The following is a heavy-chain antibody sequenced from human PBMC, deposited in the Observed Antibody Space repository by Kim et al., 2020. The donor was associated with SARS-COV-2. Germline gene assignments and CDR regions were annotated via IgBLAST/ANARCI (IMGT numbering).Heavy chain of an antibody. D-gene: IGHD3-3*01. Sequence: KSRVTISVDTSKNQFSLKLSSVTAADTAVYYCARARVLRFLEWSKYGMDVWGQGTTVTVSS. J-gene: IGHJ6*02. V-gene: IGHV4-34*01. CDR3: ARARVLRFLEWSKYGMDV.